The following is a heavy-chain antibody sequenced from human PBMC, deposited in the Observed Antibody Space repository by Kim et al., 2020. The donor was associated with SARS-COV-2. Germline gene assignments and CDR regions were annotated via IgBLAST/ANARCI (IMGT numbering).Heavy chain of an antibody. J-gene: IGHJ6*02. CDR2: IWYDGSNK. D-gene: IGHD6-13*01. Sequence: GGSLRLSCAASGFTFSSYGMHWVRQAPGKGLEWVAVIWYDGSNKYYADSVKGRFTISRDNSKNTLYLQMNSLRAEDTAVYYCARDIEWQQLATFYGMDVWGQGTTVTASS. CDR3: ARDIEWQQLATFYGMDV. V-gene: IGHV3-33*01. CDR1: GFTFSSYG.